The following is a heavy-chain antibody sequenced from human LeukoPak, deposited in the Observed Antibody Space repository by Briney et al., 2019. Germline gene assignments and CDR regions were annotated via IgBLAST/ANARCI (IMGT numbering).Heavy chain of an antibody. CDR3: ARWTPLLGYCSSTSYSAGSDCPSPFDY. Sequence: AASVKVSCKASGYTFTGYYMHWVRQAPGQGLEWMGWISAYNGNTNYAQKLQGRVTMTTDTSTSTAYMELRSLRSDDTAVYYCARWTPLLGYCSSTSYSAGSDCPSPFDYWGQGTLVTVSS. V-gene: IGHV1-18*04. CDR1: GYTFTGYY. J-gene: IGHJ4*02. D-gene: IGHD2-2*01. CDR2: ISAYNGNT.